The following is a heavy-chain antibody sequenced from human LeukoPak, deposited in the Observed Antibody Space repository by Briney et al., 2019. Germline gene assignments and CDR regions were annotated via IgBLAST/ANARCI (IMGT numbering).Heavy chain of an antibody. CDR2: INPNSGGT. CDR1: GYTFTGYY. CDR3: ARDPMATSGYSSAGYYFDY. J-gene: IGHJ4*02. Sequence: ASVKVSCKASGYTFTGYYMHWVRQAPGQGLEWMGWINPNSGGTNYAQKFQGWVTMTRDTSISTAYMELSRLRSDDTAVYYCARDPMATSGYSSAGYYFDYWGQGTLVTVSS. V-gene: IGHV1-2*04. D-gene: IGHD6-19*01.